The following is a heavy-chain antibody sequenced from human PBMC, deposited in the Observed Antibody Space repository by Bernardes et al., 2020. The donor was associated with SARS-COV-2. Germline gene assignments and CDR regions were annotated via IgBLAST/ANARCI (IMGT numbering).Heavy chain of an antibody. CDR2: ISGSGGNT. CDR1: GFTFSSYA. CDR3: AKVSSCSSGLHYYGMDV. Sequence: GWSLRLSCAASGFTFSSYAMSWVRQAPGKGLEWVSAISGSGGNTFYADSVKGRFTISRDNSKNTLSLQMQSLRAGDTPVYYCAKVSSCSSGLHYYGMDVWCQGTTVTVSS. V-gene: IGHV3-23*01. J-gene: IGHJ6*02. D-gene: IGHD6-6*01.